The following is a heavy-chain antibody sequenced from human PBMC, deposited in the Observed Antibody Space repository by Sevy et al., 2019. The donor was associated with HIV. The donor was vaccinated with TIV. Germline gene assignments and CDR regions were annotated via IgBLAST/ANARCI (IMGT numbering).Heavy chain of an antibody. V-gene: IGHV3-30-3*01. D-gene: IGHD4-17*01. CDR3: ARHYDYGGNSGDFDI. Sequence: GGSLRLSCAASGFTFSSYAMHWVRQAPGKGLEWVAVISYDGSNKYYADSVKGRFSISRDNSKNTLYLQMNSLRAEDTAVYYCARHYDYGGNSGDFDIRGQGTMVTVSS. CDR2: ISYDGSNK. J-gene: IGHJ3*02. CDR1: GFTFSSYA.